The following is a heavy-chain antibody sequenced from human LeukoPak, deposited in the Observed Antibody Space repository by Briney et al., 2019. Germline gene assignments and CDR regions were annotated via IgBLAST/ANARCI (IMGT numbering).Heavy chain of an antibody. J-gene: IGHJ4*02. D-gene: IGHD3-9*01. CDR3: ATAIHGRYFDWLSKSPPGY. CDR2: FDPEDGET. CDR1: GYTLTELS. V-gene: IGHV1-24*01. Sequence: GASVKVSCKVSGYTLTELSMHWVRQAPGKGLEWMGGFDPEDGETIYAQKFQGRVTMTEDTSTDTAYMELSSLRSEDTAVYYCATAIHGRYFDWLSKSPPGYWGQGTLVTVSS.